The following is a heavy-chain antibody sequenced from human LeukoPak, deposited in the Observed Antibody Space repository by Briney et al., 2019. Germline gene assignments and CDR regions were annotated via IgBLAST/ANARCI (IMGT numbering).Heavy chain of an antibody. V-gene: IGHV5-51*01. CDR2: IYPGDSDT. D-gene: IGHD5-24*01. Sequence: GESLKISCKGSGYSFTSYWIAWVRQMPGKGLEWMGIIYPGDSDTRYSPSFQGQVTISADKSISTAYLQWSSLKASDTAMYYCARPRRDGYNFHGPFDYWGQGTLVTVSS. CDR3: ARPRRDGYNFHGPFDY. J-gene: IGHJ4*02. CDR1: GYSFTSYW.